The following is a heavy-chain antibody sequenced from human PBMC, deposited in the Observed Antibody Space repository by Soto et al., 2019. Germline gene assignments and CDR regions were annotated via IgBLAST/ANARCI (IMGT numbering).Heavy chain of an antibody. D-gene: IGHD2-8*02. CDR2: MNPNSGNT. CDR3: ARGPGGYNYYYYYMDV. Sequence: ASVKVSCKASGYTFASYDINWVRQATGQGLEWMGWMNPNSGNTDYAQKFQGRVTMTRNTSISTAYMELSSLRSEDTAVYYCARGPGGYNYYYYYMDVWGKGTTVTVSS. CDR1: GYTFASYD. V-gene: IGHV1-8*01. J-gene: IGHJ6*03.